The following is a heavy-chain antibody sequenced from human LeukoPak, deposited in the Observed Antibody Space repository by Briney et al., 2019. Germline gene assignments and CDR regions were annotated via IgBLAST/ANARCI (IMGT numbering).Heavy chain of an antibody. CDR2: IYTSGST. CDR1: GGSISSYY. V-gene: IGHV4-4*07. J-gene: IGHJ4*02. D-gene: IGHD4-17*01. CDR3: ARGVTVTPPYYFDY. Sequence: SSETLSLTCTVSGGSISSYYWSWIRQPAGKGLEWIGRIYTSGSTNYNPSLKSRVTMSVDTSKNQFSLKLSTVTAADTAVYYCARGVTVTPPYYFDYWGQGTLVTVSS.